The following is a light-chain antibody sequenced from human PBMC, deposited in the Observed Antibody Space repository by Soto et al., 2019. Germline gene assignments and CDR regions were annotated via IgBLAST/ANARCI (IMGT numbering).Light chain of an antibody. J-gene: IGLJ2*01. CDR3: ETWDTSLSGGV. Sequence: QSVLTQPPSVSAAPGQKVTISCSGSSSNIGENDVSWYQQFPGTAPKLLIYGNNKRPSGIPDRFSGSRSGTSATLGITGLQTGDEAHYYCETWDTSLSGGVFGGGTKLTVL. V-gene: IGLV1-51*01. CDR1: SSNIGEND. CDR2: GNN.